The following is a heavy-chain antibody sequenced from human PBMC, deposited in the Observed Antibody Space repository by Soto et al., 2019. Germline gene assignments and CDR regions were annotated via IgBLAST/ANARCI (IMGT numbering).Heavy chain of an antibody. J-gene: IGHJ4*02. Sequence: GGSLRLSCAASGFTFSSYGMHWVRQAPGKGLEWVAVISYDGSKKYYVESVKGRFTISRDNSKNTLYLQMNSLRAEDTAVYYCARDLGTTNYYFDYWGQGTLVTVSS. CDR1: GFTFSSYG. D-gene: IGHD4-17*01. CDR3: ARDLGTTNYYFDY. V-gene: IGHV3-30*03. CDR2: ISYDGSKK.